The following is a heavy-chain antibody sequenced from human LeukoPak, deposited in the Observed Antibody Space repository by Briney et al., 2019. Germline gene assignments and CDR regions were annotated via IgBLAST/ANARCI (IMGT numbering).Heavy chain of an antibody. J-gene: IGHJ1*01. Sequence: ASVKVSCKASGYTFTSHDINWVRQATGQGLEWMGWMNPNSGNTGYAQKFQGRVTMTRNTSISTAYMELSSLRSEDTAVYYCARWNSNYAEYFQHWGQGTLVTVSS. CDR1: GYTFTSHD. V-gene: IGHV1-8*01. CDR2: MNPNSGNT. D-gene: IGHD4-11*01. CDR3: ARWNSNYAEYFQH.